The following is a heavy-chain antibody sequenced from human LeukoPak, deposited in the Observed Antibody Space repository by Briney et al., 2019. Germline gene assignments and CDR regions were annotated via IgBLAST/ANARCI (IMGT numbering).Heavy chain of an antibody. CDR1: GYTFTGYY. CDR3: ARDPQITMIVVVINFSWFDP. V-gene: IGHV1-2*02. J-gene: IGHJ5*02. D-gene: IGHD3-22*01. Sequence: GASVKVSCKASGYTFTGYYMHWVRQAPGQGLEWMGWINPNSGGTNYAQKFQGRVTMTRDTSISTAYMELSRLRSDDTAVYYCARDPQITMIVVVINFSWFDPWGQGTLVTVSS. CDR2: INPNSGGT.